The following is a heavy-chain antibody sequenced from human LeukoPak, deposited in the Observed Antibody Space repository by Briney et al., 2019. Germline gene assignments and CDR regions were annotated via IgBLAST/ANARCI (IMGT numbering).Heavy chain of an antibody. CDR3: AKAGVRYGDYLDWFDP. J-gene: IGHJ5*02. CDR1: GFTFSTYG. CDR2: IRYDGSDE. Sequence: GGSLRLSCAASGFTFSTYGMHWVRQAPGKGLEWVAFIRYDGSDEYHADSVKGRFTISRDNSKNTLYLQMNSLRPEDTSVYYCAKAGVRYGDYLDWFDPRGQGTLVTVSS. D-gene: IGHD4-17*01. V-gene: IGHV3-30*02.